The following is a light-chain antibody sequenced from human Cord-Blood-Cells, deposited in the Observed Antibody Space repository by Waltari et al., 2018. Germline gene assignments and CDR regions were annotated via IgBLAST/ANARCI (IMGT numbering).Light chain of an antibody. V-gene: IGLV2-23*01. CDR1: SSDVGRFNL. CDR2: EGS. J-gene: IGLJ3*02. Sequence: SALTQPASVSGSPGQSIPIPCTGTSSDVGRFNLVSWYQQHPGKAPKLMIYEGSKRPSGVSNRFSGSKSGNTASLTISGLQAEDEADYYCCSYAGSRVFGGGTKLTVL. CDR3: CSYAGSRV.